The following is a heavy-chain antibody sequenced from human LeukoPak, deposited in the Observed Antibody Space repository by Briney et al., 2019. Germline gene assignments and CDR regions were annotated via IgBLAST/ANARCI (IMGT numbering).Heavy chain of an antibody. CDR3: ASNRRYSGYDYIDF. Sequence: GASVKVSCKASGYTFTDSYMHWVRQAPGQGLEWMGWINPKSGGTNFAQNFQGRVTMTRDTSISIAYMELSRLSSDDTAIYYCASNRRYSGYDYIDFWGQGTLDTVSS. V-gene: IGHV1-2*02. CDR2: INPKSGGT. D-gene: IGHD5-12*01. CDR1: GYTFTDSY. J-gene: IGHJ4*02.